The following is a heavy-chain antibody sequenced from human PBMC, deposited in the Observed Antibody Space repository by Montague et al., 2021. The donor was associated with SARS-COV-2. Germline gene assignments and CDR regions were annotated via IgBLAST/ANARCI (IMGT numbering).Heavy chain of an antibody. CDR2: INQDGSEK. Sequence: SLRLSCAATGFTFSSYWMSWVRQAPGKGLEWVANINQDGSEKYYVASVRGRFTISRDNAKNSLSLQMDSLRDEDTAVYYCTTLLERDVDYWGRGTLLTVSS. D-gene: IGHD3-3*01. CDR3: TTLLERDVDY. CDR1: GFTFSSYW. V-gene: IGHV3-7*01. J-gene: IGHJ4*02.